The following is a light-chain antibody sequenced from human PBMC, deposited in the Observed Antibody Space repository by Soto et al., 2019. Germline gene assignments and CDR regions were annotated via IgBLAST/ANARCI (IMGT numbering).Light chain of an antibody. V-gene: IGKV3-15*01. CDR1: QSVSGN. Sequence: EIVMTQSPATLSVSPGERATLSCRASQSVSGNLAWYQQKPGQAPRLLVYGAATRATGIPARFSGSESGTEFTITISSLQSEDFAVYYCQQYNNWPPITFGQGTRLEIK. CDR2: GAA. J-gene: IGKJ5*01. CDR3: QQYNNWPPIT.